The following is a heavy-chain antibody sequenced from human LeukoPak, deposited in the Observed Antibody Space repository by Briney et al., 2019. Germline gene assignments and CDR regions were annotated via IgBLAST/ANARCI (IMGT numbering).Heavy chain of an antibody. Sequence: PSETLSLTCTVSGGSISSYYWSWIRQPPGKGLEWIGYIYYSGSTNYNPSLKSRVTISVDTSKNQFSLKLSSVTAADTAVYYCARHGLVKSSSWYADFDYWGQGTLVTVSS. CDR2: IYYSGST. CDR3: ARHGLVKSSSWYADFDY. CDR1: GGSISSYY. V-gene: IGHV4-59*08. D-gene: IGHD6-13*01. J-gene: IGHJ4*02.